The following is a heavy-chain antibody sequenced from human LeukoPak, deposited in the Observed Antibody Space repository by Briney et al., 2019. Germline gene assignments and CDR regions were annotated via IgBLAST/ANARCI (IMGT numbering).Heavy chain of an antibody. Sequence: PSETLSLTCTVYGGSISSYYWSWIRQPPGKGLEWIGYIYYSGSTNYNPSLKSRVTISVDTSKNQFSLKLSSVTAADTAVYYCARVELYYYYGMDVWGQGTTVTVSS. V-gene: IGHV4-59*01. CDR3: ARVELYYYYGMDV. CDR1: GGSISSYY. CDR2: IYYSGST. D-gene: IGHD1-26*01. J-gene: IGHJ6*02.